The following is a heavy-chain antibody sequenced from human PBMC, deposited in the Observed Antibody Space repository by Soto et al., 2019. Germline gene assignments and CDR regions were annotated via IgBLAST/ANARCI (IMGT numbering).Heavy chain of an antibody. CDR1: GYTFTSYG. Sequence: QVQLVQSGAEVKKPGASVKVSCKASGYTFTSYGISWVRQAPGQGLEWMGWISAYNGNTNYAQKLQGRVTMTTDTSTSTAYMELRSLRSDDTAVYYCARVYSSSSHKFVYYYGMDVWGQGTTVTVSS. J-gene: IGHJ6*02. V-gene: IGHV1-18*01. CDR3: ARVYSSSSHKFVYYYGMDV. D-gene: IGHD6-6*01. CDR2: ISAYNGNT.